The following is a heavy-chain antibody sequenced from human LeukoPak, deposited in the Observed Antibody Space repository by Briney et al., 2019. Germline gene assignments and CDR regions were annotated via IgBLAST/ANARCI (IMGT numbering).Heavy chain of an antibody. D-gene: IGHD3-22*01. CDR1: GVSISFSAYY. Sequence: SEPLSLTCTVSGVSISFSAYYWAWIRQPPGKGLEWIGSMYYTGSTYNNPSLRSRVTMSLDTSKNQFSLKLNSVTAADTAVYYCARENGRKHYYDISGFRAFYFESWSQGTLVTVSS. CDR3: ARENGRKHYYDISGFRAFYFES. J-gene: IGHJ4*02. V-gene: IGHV4-39*07. CDR2: MYYTGST.